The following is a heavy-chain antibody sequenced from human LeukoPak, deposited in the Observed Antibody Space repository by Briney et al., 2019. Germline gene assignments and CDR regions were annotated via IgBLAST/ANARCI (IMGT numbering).Heavy chain of an antibody. D-gene: IGHD2-15*01. CDR2: IYYSGST. CDR1: GGSISGYY. CDR3: TRAVVLAATVKWFDP. V-gene: IGHV4-59*01. Sequence: PSETLSLTCTVSGGSISGYYWSWIRQSPGKGLEWIGYIYYSGSTNYNPSLKSRVTMSVDTSKNHFSLKVSSVTAADTAVYYCTRAVVLAATVKWFDPWGQGTLVTVSS. J-gene: IGHJ5*02.